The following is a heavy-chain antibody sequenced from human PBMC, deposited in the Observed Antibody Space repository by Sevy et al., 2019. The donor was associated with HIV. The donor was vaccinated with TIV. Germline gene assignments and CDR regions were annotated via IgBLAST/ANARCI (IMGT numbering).Heavy chain of an antibody. CDR1: GGSISSYY. CDR3: AIVIYYGSRSSYYYYYYMDV. J-gene: IGHJ6*03. V-gene: IGHV4-59*01. Sequence: SETLSLTCTVSGGSISSYYWSWIRQPPGKGLEWIGYIYYSGSTNYNPSLKSRFTISVDTFTSQYSLKLSSVTAADTAVYYCAIVIYYGSRSSYYYYYYMDVWGKGTTVTVSS. CDR2: IYYSGST. D-gene: IGHD3-10*01.